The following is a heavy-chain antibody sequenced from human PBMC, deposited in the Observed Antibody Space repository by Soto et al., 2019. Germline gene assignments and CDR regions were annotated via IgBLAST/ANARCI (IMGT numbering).Heavy chain of an antibody. CDR3: ARDLGNDYGDYVHFDY. CDR1: GYTFTSYG. J-gene: IGHJ4*02. D-gene: IGHD4-17*01. Sequence: ALVKVSCKASGYTFTSYGISWVRQAPGQGLEWMGWISAYNGNTNYAQKLQGRVTMTTDTSTSTAYMELRSLRSDDTAVYYCARDLGNDYGDYVHFDYWGQGTLVTVSS. V-gene: IGHV1-18*01. CDR2: ISAYNGNT.